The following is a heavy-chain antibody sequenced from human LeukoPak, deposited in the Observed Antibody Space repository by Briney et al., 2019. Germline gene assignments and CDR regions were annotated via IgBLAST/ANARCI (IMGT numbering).Heavy chain of an antibody. CDR3: AGTRRYCSGGSCYNWFDP. D-gene: IGHD2-15*01. CDR1: GGSISSDTYY. Sequence: SETLCLTCTVSGGSISSDTYYWSWIRQPAGKGLEWIGRIYASGNSNYNASLKSRVTISIDTSNNQFSLRLSSVIASDTAVYYCAGTRRYCSGGSCYNWFDPWGQGTLVTVSS. CDR2: IYASGNS. J-gene: IGHJ5*02. V-gene: IGHV4-61*02.